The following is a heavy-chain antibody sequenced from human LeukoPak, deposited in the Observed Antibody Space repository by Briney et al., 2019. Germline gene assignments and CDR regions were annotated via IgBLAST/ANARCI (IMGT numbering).Heavy chain of an antibody. V-gene: IGHV4-59*01. CDR1: GGSISSYY. Sequence: SETLSLTCTVSGGSISSYYWSWIRQPPGKGLEWIGYIYYSGSTNYNPSLKSRVTISVDTSKNQFSLKLSSVTAADTAVYYCARGKVAYCGGDCQSHYFDYWGQGTLVTVSS. CDR3: ARGKVAYCGGDCQSHYFDY. J-gene: IGHJ4*02. D-gene: IGHD2-21*02. CDR2: IYYSGST.